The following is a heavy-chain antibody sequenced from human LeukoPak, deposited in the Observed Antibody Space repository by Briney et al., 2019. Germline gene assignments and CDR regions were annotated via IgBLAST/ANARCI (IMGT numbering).Heavy chain of an antibody. CDR2: INHSGST. D-gene: IGHD1-26*01. CDR3: ARGRGGSYYSVVWGYYFDY. CDR1: GGSFSGYY. Sequence: SETLSLTCAVYGGSFSGYYWSWLRQPPGKGLEWLGEINHSGSTNYNPSLKSRVTLSVDTSKNQFSLKLSSVTAADTAVYYCARGRGGSYYSVVWGYYFDYWGQGTLVTVSS. J-gene: IGHJ4*02. V-gene: IGHV4-34*01.